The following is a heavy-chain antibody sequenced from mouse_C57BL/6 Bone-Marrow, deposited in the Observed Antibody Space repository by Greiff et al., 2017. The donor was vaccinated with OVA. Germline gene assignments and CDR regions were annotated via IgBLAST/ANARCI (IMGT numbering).Heavy chain of an antibody. D-gene: IGHD1-1*01. Sequence: QVQLQQSGPELVKPGASVKISCKASGYAFSSSWMNWVKQRPGKGLEWIGRIYPGDGDTNYNGKFKGKATLTADKSSSTAYMQLSSLTSEDSAVYFCARFYYGSSYPYWYFDVWGTGTTVTFSS. V-gene: IGHV1-82*01. CDR1: GYAFSSSW. CDR2: IYPGDGDT. CDR3: ARFYYGSSYPYWYFDV. J-gene: IGHJ1*03.